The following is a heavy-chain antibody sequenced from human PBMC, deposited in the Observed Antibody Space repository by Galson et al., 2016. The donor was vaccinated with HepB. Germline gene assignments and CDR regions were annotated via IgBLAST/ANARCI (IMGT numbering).Heavy chain of an antibody. CDR3: ARSDLLGRGFGS. D-gene: IGHD2-15*01. J-gene: IGHJ4*02. Sequence: CAISGDSVSSNSAGWNWIRQSPSRGLEWLGRTFYRSNWQNHYAESVKSRITINPDTSKNQFSLHLNSVTPEDTAIYYCARSDLLGRGFGSRGQGTPVTVSS. V-gene: IGHV6-1*01. CDR2: TFYRSNWQN. CDR1: GDSVSSNSAG.